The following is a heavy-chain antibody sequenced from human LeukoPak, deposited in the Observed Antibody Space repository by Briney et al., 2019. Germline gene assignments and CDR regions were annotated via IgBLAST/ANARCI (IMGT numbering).Heavy chain of an antibody. J-gene: IGHJ3*01. CDR1: GFTISSTD. Sequence: PGGSLRLSCAASGFTISSTDVSWVRQAPGKGLEWVSVLYSGATPYYADSVKGRFTISRDNSKNTLYLQMNSLRAEDTAMYYCARGYQDAFDLWGQGTMVTVSS. V-gene: IGHV3-53*01. CDR2: LYSGATP. CDR3: ARGYQDAFDL. D-gene: IGHD2-2*01.